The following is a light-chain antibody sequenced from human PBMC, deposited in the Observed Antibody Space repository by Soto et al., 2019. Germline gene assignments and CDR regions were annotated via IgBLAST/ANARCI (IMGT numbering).Light chain of an antibody. J-gene: IGKJ1*01. V-gene: IGKV1-27*01. CDR2: TPS. Sequence: DIQMTQSPSSLSASVGDRVTITCRASQGIGNNLAWYPQKPVKVTTVLIYTPSTLHSGVPSRFSGRGSGTDCTLTINSLQPEDVATYFFQKYDSVPWSFGQGTMVEI. CDR1: QGIGNN. CDR3: QKYDSVPWS.